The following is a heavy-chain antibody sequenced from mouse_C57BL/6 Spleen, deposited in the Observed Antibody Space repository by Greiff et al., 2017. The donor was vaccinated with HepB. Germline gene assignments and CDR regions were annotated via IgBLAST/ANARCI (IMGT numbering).Heavy chain of an antibody. Sequence: EVQLQQSGPELVKPGASVKISCKASGYSFTGYYMNWVKQSPEKSLEWIGEINPSTGGTTYNQKFKAKATLTVDKSSSTAYMQLKSLTSEDSAVYYCARSGRYYAMDYWGQRTSVTVSS. J-gene: IGHJ4*01. CDR2: INPSTGGT. CDR3: ARSGRYYAMDY. D-gene: IGHD1-1*01. CDR1: GYSFTGYY. V-gene: IGHV1-42*01.